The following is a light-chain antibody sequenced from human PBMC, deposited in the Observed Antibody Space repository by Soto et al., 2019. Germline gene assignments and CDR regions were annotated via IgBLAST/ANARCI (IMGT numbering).Light chain of an antibody. CDR2: GAS. J-gene: IGKJ5*01. CDR1: QNVTGR. CDR3: QHYYGTSPIT. Sequence: VLTQSPGTLSLSPGERATLSCRASQNVTGRLAWYQHKSGQAPRLLISGASSRATGIPDRFSGSGSGTAFTLHISRLEPEDFALYYRQHYYGTSPITFGQGTRLEIK. V-gene: IGKV3-20*01.